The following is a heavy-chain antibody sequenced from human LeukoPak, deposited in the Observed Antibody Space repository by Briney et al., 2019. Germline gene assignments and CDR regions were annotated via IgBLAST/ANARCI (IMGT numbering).Heavy chain of an antibody. J-gene: IGHJ4*02. V-gene: IGHV3-48*01. CDR2: INTFGRTI. CDR3: WGSGIFDY. CDR1: GFTFNDYS. Sequence: GGSLRLSCAASGFTFNDYSMNWVRQAPGKGLEWVSYINTFGRTIHYADSVKGRFTISRDNAKNLLYLHMTTLSAEDTAVYCCWGSGIFDYWGQGTLVTVSS. D-gene: IGHD2-15*01.